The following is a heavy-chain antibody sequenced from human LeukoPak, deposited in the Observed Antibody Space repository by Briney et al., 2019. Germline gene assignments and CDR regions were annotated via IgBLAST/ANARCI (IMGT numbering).Heavy chain of an antibody. CDR1: GGSFSGYH. CDR2: INHSGST. CDR3: ARGEGSGSYMSYFDY. D-gene: IGHD3-10*01. J-gene: IGHJ4*02. V-gene: IGHV4-34*01. Sequence: KPSETLSLTCAVYGGSFSGYHWSWIRQPPGKGLEWIGEINHSGSTNYNPSLESRVTISEDMSKNQFSLKLSSVTAADTAFYYCARGEGSGSYMSYFDYWGQGALVTVSS.